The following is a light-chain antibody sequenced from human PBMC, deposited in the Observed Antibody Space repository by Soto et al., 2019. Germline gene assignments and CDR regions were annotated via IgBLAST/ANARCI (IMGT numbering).Light chain of an antibody. CDR2: LGS. V-gene: IGKV2-28*01. CDR3: QQYDHPPYT. J-gene: IGKJ2*01. Sequence: DIVMTQSPLSLPVTPGEPASISCRSSLSLLHSNGYNYLDWFLQKPGQSPQLLIYLGSNRASGVPDRFSGSGSGTDFSLTVDSLQPEDTATYYCQQYDHPPYTFGQGTKLEIK. CDR1: LSLLHSNGYNY.